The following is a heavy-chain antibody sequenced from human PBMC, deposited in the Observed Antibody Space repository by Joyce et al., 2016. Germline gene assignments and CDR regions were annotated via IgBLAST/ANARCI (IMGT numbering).Heavy chain of an antibody. CDR1: GFIFTNTW. V-gene: IGHV3-15*07. Sequence: EVQLVESGGGLVKPGGSLRLSCAASGFIFTNTWMNWVRQAAGKGLEWVGRIRSKTDWGTTDYGAAVRGRFIISRDDSKNTLYLHMNSLKTEDTAVYYCTVGLRFYSGSGGYPRLSDYWGQGTLVTVSS. CDR2: IRSKTDWGTT. D-gene: IGHD3-10*01. J-gene: IGHJ4*02. CDR3: TVGLRFYSGSGGYPRLSDY.